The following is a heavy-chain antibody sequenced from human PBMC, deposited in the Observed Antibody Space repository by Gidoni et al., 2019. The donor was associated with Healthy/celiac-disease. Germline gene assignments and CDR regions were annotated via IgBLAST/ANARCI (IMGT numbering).Heavy chain of an antibody. V-gene: IGHV3-23*01. CDR3: AKDSRIGNYYGSGSPYYYGMDV. CDR1: GFSLRSHA. Sequence: EVQLFESGGGLVQPGGSLRLSCAASGFSLRSHAMSCVPQAPGMGLEWVSAISGSGGSTYYADSVKGRFTISRDNSKNTLYLQMNSLRAEDTAVYYCAKDSRIGNYYGSGSPYYYGMDVWGQGTTVTVSS. D-gene: IGHD3-10*01. CDR2: ISGSGGST. J-gene: IGHJ6*02.